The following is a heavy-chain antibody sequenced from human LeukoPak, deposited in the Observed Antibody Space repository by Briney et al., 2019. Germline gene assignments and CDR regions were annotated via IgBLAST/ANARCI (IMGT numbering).Heavy chain of an antibody. J-gene: IGHJ4*02. V-gene: IGHV4-59*01. CDR3: ARDVFLDY. D-gene: IGHD2-21*01. CDR1: GGSISSYY. Sequence: AETLSLTCTVSGGSISSYYWSWIRRPPGKGLEWIGYIYYSGSTNYNPSLKSRVTISVDTSKNQFSLKLSSVTAADTAVYYCARDVFLDYWGQGTLATVSS. CDR2: IYYSGST.